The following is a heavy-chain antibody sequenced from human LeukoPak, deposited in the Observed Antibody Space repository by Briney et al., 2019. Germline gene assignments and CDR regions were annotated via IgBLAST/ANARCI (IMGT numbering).Heavy chain of an antibody. CDR2: FYSGGNT. Sequence: GALRLSCAASGFTVTTYYMSWVRQAPGKGLEWVSVFYSGGNTYYADSVKGRFTISRDKSKNTLYLQMNSLRADDTDVYYCARTYSNSPGPNDYWGRGTLVTVSS. V-gene: IGHV3-53*01. CDR3: ARTYSNSPGPNDY. D-gene: IGHD6-6*01. J-gene: IGHJ4*02. CDR1: GFTVTTYY.